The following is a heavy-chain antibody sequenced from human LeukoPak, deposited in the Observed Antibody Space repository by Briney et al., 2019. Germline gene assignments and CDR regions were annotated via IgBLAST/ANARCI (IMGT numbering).Heavy chain of an antibody. Sequence: SETLSLTCTVSGGSISSSSYYWGWIRQPPGKGLEWIGSIYYSGSTYYNPSLKSRVTISVDTSKNQFSLKLSSVTAADTAVYYCARGEDGDLNSWGQGTLVTVSS. CDR2: IYYSGST. CDR1: GGSISSSSYY. J-gene: IGHJ5*02. D-gene: IGHD4-17*01. V-gene: IGHV4-39*07. CDR3: ARGEDGDLNS.